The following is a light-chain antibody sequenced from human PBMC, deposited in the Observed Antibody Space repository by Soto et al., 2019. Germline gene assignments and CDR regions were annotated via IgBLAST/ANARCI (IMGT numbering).Light chain of an antibody. CDR2: SAS. CDR3: QQADNFPIT. V-gene: IGKV1-12*01. J-gene: IGKJ5*01. CDR1: ETISTW. Sequence: DIQMTQSPSSVSAAVGDRVSITCRASETISTWLAWYQQKPGKAPKLLVYSASSLQSGVPSRFSGSGSGTDFTLTISSLQPEDFAAYYCQQADNFPITFGQGTRLEIK.